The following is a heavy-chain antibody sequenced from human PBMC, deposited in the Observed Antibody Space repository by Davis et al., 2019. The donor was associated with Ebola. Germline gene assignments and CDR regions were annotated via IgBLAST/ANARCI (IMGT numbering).Heavy chain of an antibody. J-gene: IGHJ5*02. V-gene: IGHV1-2*04. Sequence: YAQKFQGWVTMTRDTSISTAYMELSSLRSEDTAVYYCARSIAAAAYNWFDPWGQGTLVTVSS. CDR3: ARSIAAAAYNWFDP. D-gene: IGHD6-13*01.